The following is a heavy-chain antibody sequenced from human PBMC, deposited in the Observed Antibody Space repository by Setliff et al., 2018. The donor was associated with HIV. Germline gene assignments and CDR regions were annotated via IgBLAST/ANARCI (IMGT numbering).Heavy chain of an antibody. Sequence: SETLSLTCAVYGGSFSGYYWSWIRQSPGKGLEWIGEINHSESTNYNPSVKRRVTISIDTSKNQISLKLSSATVADTAIYYCARGFEGYCSGASCHWFDSWGQGTQVTVSS. V-gene: IGHV4-34*01. CDR2: INHSEST. D-gene: IGHD2-15*01. CDR3: ARGFEGYCSGASCHWFDS. J-gene: IGHJ5*01. CDR1: GGSFSGYY.